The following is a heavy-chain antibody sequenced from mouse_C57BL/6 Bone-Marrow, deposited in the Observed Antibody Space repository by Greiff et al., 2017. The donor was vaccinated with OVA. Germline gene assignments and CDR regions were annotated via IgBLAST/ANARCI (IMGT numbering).Heavy chain of an antibody. CDR3: ARRSSGYLPWFAD. D-gene: IGHD3-2*02. CDR2: IDPSDSET. J-gene: IGHJ3*01. CDR1: GYTFTSYW. V-gene: IGHV1-52*01. Sequence: VQLQQPGAELVRPGSSVKLSCKASGYTFTSYWMHWVKQRPIQGLEWIGNIDPSDSETHYNQKFKDKATLTGDKSSSTAYMQLSSLTSEDSAVYYCARRSSGYLPWFADWGQGTLVTVSA.